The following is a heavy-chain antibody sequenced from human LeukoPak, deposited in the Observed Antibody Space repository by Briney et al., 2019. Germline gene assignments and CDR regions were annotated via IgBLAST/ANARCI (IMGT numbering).Heavy chain of an antibody. V-gene: IGHV3-23*01. CDR3: AKLSASLITMIVVVIDH. Sequence: PGGSLRLSCAASGFTFSSYAMSWVRQAPGKGLEWVSAISGSGGSTYYADSVKGRFTISRDNSKNTLYLQVNSLRAEDTAVDYCAKLSASLITMIVVVIDHWGQGTLVTVSS. J-gene: IGHJ4*02. D-gene: IGHD3-22*01. CDR1: GFTFSSYA. CDR2: ISGSGGST.